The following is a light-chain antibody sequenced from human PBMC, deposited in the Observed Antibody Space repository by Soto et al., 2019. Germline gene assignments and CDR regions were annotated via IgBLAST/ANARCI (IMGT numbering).Light chain of an antibody. CDR2: DAS. Sequence: EIVLTQSPATLSLSPGERATLSCRASQTVGNYLAWYQQKPGQAPRLLIYDASSRAIGIPARFSGSGSGTDFTLTISDLEPEDFAVYYFQQRSNWPPGFTFGQGTKLEIK. V-gene: IGKV3-11*01. CDR3: QQRSNWPPGFT. CDR1: QTVGNY. J-gene: IGKJ2*01.